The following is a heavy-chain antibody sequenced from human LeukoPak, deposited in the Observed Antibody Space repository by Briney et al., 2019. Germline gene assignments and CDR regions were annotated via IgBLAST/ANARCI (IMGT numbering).Heavy chain of an antibody. CDR3: AKPREYTAGFFDY. CDR1: GYIFTSYA. V-gene: IGHV7-4-1*02. CDR2: INTNTGNP. D-gene: IGHD5-18*01. Sequence: ASVKVSCKASGYIFTSYAMNGVRQAPGQGFEWMEWINTNTGNPTYAQGFTGRFVFSLDTSVSTAYLQISSLKADDTAVYYCAKPREYTAGFFDYWGQGTLVTVSS. J-gene: IGHJ4*02.